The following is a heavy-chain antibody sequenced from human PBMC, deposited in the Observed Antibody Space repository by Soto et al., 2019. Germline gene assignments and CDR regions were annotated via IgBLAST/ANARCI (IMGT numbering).Heavy chain of an antibody. CDR2: ISASGANT. CDR3: ERIAVGSNSEY. J-gene: IGHJ4*02. D-gene: IGHD1-26*01. CDR1: GFTFSTSA. V-gene: IGHV3-23*01. Sequence: EVHLLESGGDLVQPGGSLRLSCAASGFTFSTSAMSWVRQAPGKGLEWVSAISASGANTYYADSVRGRFTTSRDISKNTLFLQVNSLRAEDTAVYYCERIAVGSNSEYWGQGTLVTVAS.